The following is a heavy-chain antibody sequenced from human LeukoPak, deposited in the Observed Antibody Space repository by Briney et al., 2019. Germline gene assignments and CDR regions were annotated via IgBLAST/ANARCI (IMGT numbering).Heavy chain of an antibody. D-gene: IGHD6-19*01. V-gene: IGHV4-59*01. J-gene: IGHJ4*02. Sequence: SETLSLTCTVSGGSISGYYWSWIRQPPGKGLEWIGYIYYSGSTNYNPSLKSRVTISVDTSKYQFSLKLSSVTAADTAVYYCARERVAVAGRTIDYWGQGTLVTVSS. CDR1: GGSISGYY. CDR3: ARERVAVAGRTIDY. CDR2: IYYSGST.